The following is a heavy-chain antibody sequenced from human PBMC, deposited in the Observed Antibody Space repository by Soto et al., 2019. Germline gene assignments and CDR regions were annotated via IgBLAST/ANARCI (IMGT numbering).Heavy chain of an antibody. V-gene: IGHV4-34*01. J-gene: IGHJ5*02. CDR3: AREGRYCSSTSCYGWWFDP. Sequence: QVQLQQWGAGLLKPSETLSLTCAVYGGSFNDYYWNWIRQPPGKGLEWIGEINHGGSTNYNPSLKSGVPISVDTSKNQSSLKLSSVTAADTAVYYCAREGRYCSSTSCYGWWFDPWGQGTLVTVSS. D-gene: IGHD2-2*01. CDR2: INHGGST. CDR1: GGSFNDYY.